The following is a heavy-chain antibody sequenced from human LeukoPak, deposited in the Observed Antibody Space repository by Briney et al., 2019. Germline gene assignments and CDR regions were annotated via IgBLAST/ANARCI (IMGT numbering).Heavy chain of an antibody. CDR1: GFTVSSNY. CDR2: IYSGGST. D-gene: IGHD5-12*01. Sequence: GGSLRLSCAASGFTVSSNYMSWVRQAPGKGLEWVSVIYSGGSTYYADSVKGRFTISRDNSKNTLYLQMNSLRAEDTAVYYWARVDIVNWFDPWGQGTLVTVPS. J-gene: IGHJ5*02. CDR3: ARVDIVNWFDP. V-gene: IGHV3-53*01.